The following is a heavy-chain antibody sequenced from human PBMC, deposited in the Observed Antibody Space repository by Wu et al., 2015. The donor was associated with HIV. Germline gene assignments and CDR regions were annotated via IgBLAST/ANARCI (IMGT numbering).Heavy chain of an antibody. CDR2: ISTYNGKK. J-gene: IGHJ4*02. V-gene: IGHV1-18*01. D-gene: IGHD6-19*01. CDR1: GFTFTSYA. Sequence: QVQLVQSGDEVKKPGASVRVSCKSSGFTFTSYAFSWVRQAPGQGLECMGWISTYNGKKNXAKKLLGRVTMTTDTSTSTAYMELRSLRSDDTAVYYCARYLREGYSSGWMDWGQGTLVTVSX. CDR3: ARYLREGYSSGWMD.